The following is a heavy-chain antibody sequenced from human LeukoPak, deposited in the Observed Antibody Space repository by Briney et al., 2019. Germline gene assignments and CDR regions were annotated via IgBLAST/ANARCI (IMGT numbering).Heavy chain of an antibody. CDR1: GGSISSYY. CDR3: ARGWTDPLIVATAYYYYYMDV. Sequence: PSESLSLTCTVSGGSISSYYWSWIRQPAGKGLEWIGRIYTSGGTNYNPSLKSRVTMSVDTSKNQFSLKLSSVTAADTAVYYCARGWTDPLIVATAYYYYYMDVWGKGTTVTVSS. D-gene: IGHD5-12*01. J-gene: IGHJ6*03. CDR2: IYTSGGT. V-gene: IGHV4-4*07.